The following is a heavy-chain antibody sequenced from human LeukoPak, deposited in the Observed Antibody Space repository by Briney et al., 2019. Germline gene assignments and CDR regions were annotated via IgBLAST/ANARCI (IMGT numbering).Heavy chain of an antibody. D-gene: IGHD2-2*01. CDR3: ARISGDCSSTSCSD. V-gene: IGHV1-69*06. CDR2: IIPIFGTA. CDR1: GGTLSSYA. J-gene: IGHJ4*02. Sequence: ASVKASCKASGGTLSSYAISWVRQAPGQGLEWMGGIIPIFGTANYAQKFQGRVTITADKSTSTAYMELSSLRSEDTAVYYCARISGDCSSTSCSDWGQGTLVTVSS.